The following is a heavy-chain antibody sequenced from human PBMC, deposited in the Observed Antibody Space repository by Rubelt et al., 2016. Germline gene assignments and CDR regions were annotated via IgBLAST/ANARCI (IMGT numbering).Heavy chain of an antibody. CDR2: IYYSGST. D-gene: IGHD5-24*01. CDR1: GDSTSSSSYY. V-gene: IGHV4-39*01. Sequence: QLQLQESGPGLVKPSETLSLTCTVSGDSTSSSSYYWGWIRQPPGQGLEWIGNIYYSGSTYYNPSLKSRVTISVDTSKDQLCLKRSSVTAADTAVYYCTRRQMASSRRDYWGQGTLVTVSS. CDR3: TRRQMASSRRDY. J-gene: IGHJ4*02.